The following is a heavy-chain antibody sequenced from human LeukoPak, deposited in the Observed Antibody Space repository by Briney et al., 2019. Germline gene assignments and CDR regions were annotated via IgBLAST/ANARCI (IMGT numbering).Heavy chain of an antibody. CDR3: ARSYYDSGALDY. CDR1: GFTFSSYW. Sequence: GGSLRLSCAASGFTFSSYWMHWVRQAPGKGLVWVSRINSDGSSTSYADSVKGRFTISRDNAKNTLYLQMNSLRAEDTAVYYCARSYYDSGALDYWGQGTLVTVSS. J-gene: IGHJ4*02. V-gene: IGHV3-74*01. D-gene: IGHD3-22*01. CDR2: INSDGSST.